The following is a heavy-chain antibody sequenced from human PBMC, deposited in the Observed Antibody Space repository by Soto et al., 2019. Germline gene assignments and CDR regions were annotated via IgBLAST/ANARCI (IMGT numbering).Heavy chain of an antibody. J-gene: IGHJ6*02. Sequence: SVKVSCKASGYTFTTYYMHWVRQAPGQGLEWMGTIIPSGGSTSYAQKFQGRVTMTRDTSTSTAYMELSSVTAADTAVYYCARVNRDYYGMDVWGQGTTVTVSS. V-gene: IGHV1-46*01. CDR1: GYTFTTYY. D-gene: IGHD3-22*01. CDR2: IIPSGGST. CDR3: ARVNRDYYGMDV.